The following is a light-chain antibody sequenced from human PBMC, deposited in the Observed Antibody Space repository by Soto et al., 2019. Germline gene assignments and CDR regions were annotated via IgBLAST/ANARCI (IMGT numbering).Light chain of an antibody. CDR3: QQFAISTT. V-gene: IGKV1-9*01. CDR1: QGISSY. J-gene: IGKJ1*01. CDR2: AAS. Sequence: DIQLTQSPSFLSASVGDRVTITCRASQGISSYLAWYQQKPGKAPKLLIYAASTLQSGVPSRFSGSGSGTDFTLTISSLQPDDFATYYCQQFAISTTFGQGTKVDIK.